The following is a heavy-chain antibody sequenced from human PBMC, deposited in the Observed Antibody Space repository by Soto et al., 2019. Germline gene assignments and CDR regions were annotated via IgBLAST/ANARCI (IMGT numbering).Heavy chain of an antibody. D-gene: IGHD3-10*01. CDR3: SRGSTYYGFLT. CDR2: IYYIGTT. V-gene: IGHV4-30-4*01. J-gene: IGHJ5*02. Sequence: QVQLQESGPGLVKPSQTLSLTCTVSGASMGSGDYYWTWIRQPPGKGLEWIGYIYYIGTTFYNPSLKSRVNISIDTSKNHFSLRLTSVTAADTAVYYCSRGSTYYGFLTWGQGTLVTVSS. CDR1: GASMGSGDYY.